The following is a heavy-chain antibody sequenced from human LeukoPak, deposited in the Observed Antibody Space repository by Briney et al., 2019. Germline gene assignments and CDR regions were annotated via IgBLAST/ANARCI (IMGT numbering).Heavy chain of an antibody. V-gene: IGHV3-23*01. CDR3: AKDMAAYYYSSGNIDY. CDR2: ISSTGGTT. J-gene: IGHJ4*02. D-gene: IGHD3-10*01. Sequence: PGGSLRLSCAASGITFSSYGMRWVRQAPGKGLEWVSSISSTGGTTYYADSLKGRFTISRDNSKNSLYLQMNSLRAEDTALYYCAKDMAAYYYSSGNIDYWGQGTLVTVSS. CDR1: GITFSSYG.